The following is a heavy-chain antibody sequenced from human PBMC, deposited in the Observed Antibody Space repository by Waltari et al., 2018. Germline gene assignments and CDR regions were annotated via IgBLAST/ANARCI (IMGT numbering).Heavy chain of an antibody. CDR3: ARGVRGGFLYYYYYMDV. D-gene: IGHD5-12*01. Sequence: KVSCKASGGTFSSYAISWVRQAPGQGLEWMGGIIPIFGTANYAQKFQGRVTITTDESTSTAYMELSSLRSEDTAVYYCARGVRGGFLYYYYYMDVWGKGTTVTVSS. V-gene: IGHV1-69*05. CDR2: IIPIFGTA. J-gene: IGHJ6*03. CDR1: GGTFSSYA.